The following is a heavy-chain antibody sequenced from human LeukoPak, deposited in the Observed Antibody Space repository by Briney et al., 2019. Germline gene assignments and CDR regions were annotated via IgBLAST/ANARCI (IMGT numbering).Heavy chain of an antibody. D-gene: IGHD6-25*01. J-gene: IGHJ4*02. CDR2: ISSNGGIT. V-gene: IGHV3-64*01. CDR1: GFTFRNYA. CDR3: AREGTQATEAAIDY. Sequence: PGGSLRVSCAASGFTFRNYAMHWVRQAPGKGLEYVSAISSNGGITYYGNSVKGRFSISRDNAKNTLHLQMGSLRAEDTAVYYCAREGTQATEAAIDYWGQGTLVTVSS.